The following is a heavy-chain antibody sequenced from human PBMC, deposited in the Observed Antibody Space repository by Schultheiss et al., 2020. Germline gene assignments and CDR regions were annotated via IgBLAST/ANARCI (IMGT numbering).Heavy chain of an antibody. CDR3: AIAKGGWGNRWFDP. CDR2: IYYSGTT. D-gene: IGHD6-19*01. J-gene: IGHJ5*02. Sequence: SQPLSLTCTVSGGSISSGGYYWSWIRQHPGKGLEWIGYIYYSGTTNYNPSLKSRVSISLDTSKNQFSLDLISVTAADTAIYCCAIAKGGWGNRWFDPWGPGTQVTVSS. CDR1: GGSISSGGYY. V-gene: IGHV4-61*08.